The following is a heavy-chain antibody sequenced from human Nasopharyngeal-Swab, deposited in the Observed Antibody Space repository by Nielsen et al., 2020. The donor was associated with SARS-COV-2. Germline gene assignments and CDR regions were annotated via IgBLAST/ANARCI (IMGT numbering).Heavy chain of an antibody. V-gene: IGHV3-30*02. Sequence: WIRKPPGKGLEWGAVIRFDGSHKYHVDSVKGRFTISRDNSKNTLYLQMNSLRAEDTAVYYCARDLVPLWFGEPGLFDPWGQGTLVTVSS. J-gene: IGHJ5*02. CDR2: IRFDGSHK. CDR3: ARDLVPLWFGEPGLFDP. D-gene: IGHD3-10*01.